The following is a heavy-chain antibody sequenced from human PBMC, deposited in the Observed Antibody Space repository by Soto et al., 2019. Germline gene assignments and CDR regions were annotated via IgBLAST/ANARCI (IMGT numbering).Heavy chain of an antibody. CDR2: IYYSGTT. D-gene: IGHD3-3*01. CDR3: ARALPRNYECTHDWFDP. J-gene: IGHJ5*02. Sequence: QVQLQESGPGLVKPSETLSLTCTVSGGSISSYYWSWIRQPPGKGLEWIGYIYYSGTTNYNPSLKSRVSISVDTTTNQCSLELSSVTAADTAVYYRARALPRNYECTHDWFDPCCQGSLVTASS. CDR1: GGSISSYY. V-gene: IGHV4-59*01.